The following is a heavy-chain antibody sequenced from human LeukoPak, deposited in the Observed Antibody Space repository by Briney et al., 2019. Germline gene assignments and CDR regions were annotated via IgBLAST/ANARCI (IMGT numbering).Heavy chain of an antibody. CDR2: ISNSDGST. D-gene: IGHD6-6*01. J-gene: IGHJ4*02. Sequence: GGSLRLSCAASGFTFSSYSMNWVRQAPGKGLEWVSSISNSDGSTYYADSVRGRFTISRDNSKNTLYLQMSSLRAEDTAIYYCVAPASSSTVYYFDYWGQGTLVTVSS. V-gene: IGHV3-23*01. CDR1: GFTFSSYS. CDR3: VAPASSSTVYYFDY.